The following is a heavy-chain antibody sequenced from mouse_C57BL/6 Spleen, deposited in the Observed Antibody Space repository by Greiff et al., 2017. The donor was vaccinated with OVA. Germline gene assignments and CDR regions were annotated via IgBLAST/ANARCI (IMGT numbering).Heavy chain of an antibody. CDR2: INPGSGGT. CDR1: GYAFTNYL. Sequence: VQLVESGAELVRPGTSVKVSCKASGYAFTNYLIEWVKQRPGQGLEWIGVINPGSGGTNYNEKFKGKATLTADKSSSTAYMQLSSLTSEDSAVYFCARPYYGSSSSWFAYWGQGTLVTVSA. V-gene: IGHV1-54*01. D-gene: IGHD1-1*01. CDR3: ARPYYGSSSSWFAY. J-gene: IGHJ3*01.